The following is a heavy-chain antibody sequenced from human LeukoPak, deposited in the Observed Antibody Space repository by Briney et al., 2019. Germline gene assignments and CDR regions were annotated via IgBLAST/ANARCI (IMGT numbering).Heavy chain of an antibody. CDR3: ARENLEGWIDP. J-gene: IGHJ5*02. V-gene: IGHV1-2*02. D-gene: IGHD1-14*01. CDR1: GYTFTGYY. Sequence: ASVKVSCKTSGYTFTGYYMHWVRQAPGQGLEWMGRINPHSGDTNYAQNFQGRVTMTRDTSISTAYMELSSPRSDDTAVYYCARENLEGWIDPWGQGTLVTVSS. CDR2: INPHSGDT.